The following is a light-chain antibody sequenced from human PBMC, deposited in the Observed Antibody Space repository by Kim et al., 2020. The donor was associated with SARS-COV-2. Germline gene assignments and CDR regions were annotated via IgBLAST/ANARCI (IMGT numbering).Light chain of an antibody. V-gene: IGKV3-15*01. CDR1: QSVSTN. Sequence: ERMLTQSPAILSVSRGERATLSCRASQSVSTNLAWYQQKPGQPPRLLIYDTSTRATGIPARLSGSGSGTVFTLTIRSVQSEDFAVYFCQQYNDWPPYTFGQGTKLEIK. J-gene: IGKJ2*01. CDR2: DTS. CDR3: QQYNDWPPYT.